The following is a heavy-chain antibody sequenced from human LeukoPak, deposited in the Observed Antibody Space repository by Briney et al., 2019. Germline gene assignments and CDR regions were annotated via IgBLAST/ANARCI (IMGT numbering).Heavy chain of an antibody. J-gene: IGHJ5*02. CDR1: GYTFTGYY. CDR3: ARSMTITIFGVTEFDP. V-gene: IGHV1-2*02. Sequence: ASVKVSCKASGYTFTGYYMHWVRQAPGQGLEWMGWINPNSGGTNYAQKFQGRVTMTRDTSISTAYMELSRLRSDDTAVYYCARSMTITIFGVTEFDPWGQGTLVTVSS. CDR2: INPNSGGT. D-gene: IGHD3-3*01.